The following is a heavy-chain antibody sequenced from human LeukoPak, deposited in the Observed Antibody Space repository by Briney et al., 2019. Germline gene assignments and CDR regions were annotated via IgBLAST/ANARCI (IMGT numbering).Heavy chain of an antibody. J-gene: IGHJ6*02. V-gene: IGHV3-53*01. CDR2: TYSGGVT. CDR3: AREKSRGGDFYGMDV. D-gene: IGHD2-15*01. CDR1: GFTVSTKY. Sequence: GALRLSCAASGFTVSTKYMSWVRQSPVKGLEWVSITYSGGVTYYADSVRGRFTISRDNSKNTMDLQMDSLRADDTAIYYCAREKSRGGDFYGMDVWGLGTTVTVSS.